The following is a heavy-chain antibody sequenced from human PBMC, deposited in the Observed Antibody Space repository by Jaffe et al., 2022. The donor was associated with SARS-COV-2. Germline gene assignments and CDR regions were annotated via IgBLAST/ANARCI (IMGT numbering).Heavy chain of an antibody. V-gene: IGHV3-7*01. J-gene: IGHJ4*02. CDR3: ARGGGLGY. D-gene: IGHD1-26*01. CDR2: IKQDGSEK. Sequence: EVQLVESGGGLVQPGGSLRLSCAASGFTFSSFWMNWVRQAPGKGLEWVANIKQDGSEKYYVDSVKGRFTISRDNAKNSLYLQMNSLSAEDTAVYYCARGGGLGYWGQGSLVTVSS. CDR1: GFTFSSFW.